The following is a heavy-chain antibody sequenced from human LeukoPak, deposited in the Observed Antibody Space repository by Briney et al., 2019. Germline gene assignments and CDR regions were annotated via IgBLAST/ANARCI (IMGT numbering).Heavy chain of an antibody. V-gene: IGHV5-51*03. J-gene: IGHJ3*02. D-gene: IGHD3-10*01. CDR1: GYSFTSYW. CDR3: ARAAVYYGSGRYDAFDI. CDR2: IYPGDSDT. Sequence: KPGESLKISCKGSGYSFTSYWIGWVRQMPGKGLEWMGIIYPGDSDTRYSPSFQGQVTISADKSISTAYLQWSSLEASDTAMYYCARAAVYYGSGRYDAFDIWGQGTMVTVSS.